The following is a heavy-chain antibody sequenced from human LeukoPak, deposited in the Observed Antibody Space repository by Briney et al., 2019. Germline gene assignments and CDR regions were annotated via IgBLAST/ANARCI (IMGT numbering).Heavy chain of an antibody. D-gene: IGHD2-21*02. V-gene: IGHV4-31*03. CDR3: ARGLLFSWFDP. Sequence: SETLSLTCTVSGGSISSGGYYWSWIRQHPEKGLEWIGYIYYSGSTYYNPSLKSRVTISVDTSKNQFSLKLSSVTAADTAVYYCARGLLFSWFDPWGQGTLVTVSS. J-gene: IGHJ5*02. CDR1: GGSISSGGYY. CDR2: IYYSGST.